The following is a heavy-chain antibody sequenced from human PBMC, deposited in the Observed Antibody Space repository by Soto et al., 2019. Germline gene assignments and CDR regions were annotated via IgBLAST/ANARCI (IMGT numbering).Heavy chain of an antibody. Sequence: GGSMRLSCAAAGGRFSSYSMHWVRRAPGKGLEWVSVISYDDGSNKDYADSVKGRFTISRDNSKNTLSLQMNSLRAEDTAVYYCARDRWQHVDYWGQGTLVTVSS. CDR1: GGRFSSYS. D-gene: IGHD6-13*01. J-gene: IGHJ4*02. CDR2: ISYDDGSNK. CDR3: ARDRWQHVDY. V-gene: IGHV3-30-3*01.